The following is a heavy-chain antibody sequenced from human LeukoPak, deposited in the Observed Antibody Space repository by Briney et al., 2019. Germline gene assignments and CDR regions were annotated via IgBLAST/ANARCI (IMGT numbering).Heavy chain of an antibody. CDR3: ARSPMKIMVGAFDI. J-gene: IGHJ3*02. V-gene: IGHV4-30-2*01. CDR1: GGSISSGGYS. D-gene: IGHD2-8*01. CDR2: IYHSGST. Sequence: PSQTLSLTCAVSGGSISSGGYSWSWIRQPPGKGLEWIGYIYHSGSTYYNPSLKSRVTISVDRSKNQFSLKLSSVTAADTAGYFRARSPMKIMVGAFDIWGQRTMVTGFS.